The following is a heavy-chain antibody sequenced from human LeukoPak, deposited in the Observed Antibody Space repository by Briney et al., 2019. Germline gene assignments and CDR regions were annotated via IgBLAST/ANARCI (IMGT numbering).Heavy chain of an antibody. Sequence: SETLSLTCAVYGGSFSGYYWSWIRQPPGKGLEWIGEINHSGSTNYNPSLKSRVTISVDTSKNQFSLKLSSVTAADTAVYYCAREAYCGGDCYSGSSYWGQGTLSPSPQ. J-gene: IGHJ4*02. CDR3: AREAYCGGDCYSGSSY. D-gene: IGHD2-21*02. V-gene: IGHV4-34*01. CDR1: GGSFSGYY. CDR2: INHSGST.